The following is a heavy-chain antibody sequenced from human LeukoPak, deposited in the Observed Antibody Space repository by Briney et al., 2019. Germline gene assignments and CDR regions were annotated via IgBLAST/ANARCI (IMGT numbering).Heavy chain of an antibody. CDR2: INWNGGST. CDR1: GFTFDDYG. CDR3: ARRSGSSYGHFDY. J-gene: IGHJ4*02. V-gene: IGHV3-20*04. Sequence: PGGSLRLSCAASGFTFDDYGMSWVRQAPGKGLEWVSGINWNGGSTGYADSVKGRFTISRDNSQNTLYLQMNSLRAEDTALYYCARRSGSSYGHFDYWGQGTLVTVSS. D-gene: IGHD1-26*01.